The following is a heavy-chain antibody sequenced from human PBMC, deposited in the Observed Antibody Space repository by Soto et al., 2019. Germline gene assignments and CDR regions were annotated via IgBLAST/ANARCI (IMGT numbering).Heavy chain of an antibody. J-gene: IGHJ4*02. CDR3: ARLGGYYQALDS. V-gene: IGHV4-59*08. CDR1: GGSLNDYY. CDR2: IYYAGTT. D-gene: IGHD3-22*01. Sequence: QVQLQESGPGLVKPSETLSLTCTVSGGSLNDYYWSWTRQPPGKGLEWIGYIYYAGTTTYNPSLKSRVTLSVDTSKNQFSLKLNSVTAADTAVYYCARLGGYYQALDSWGQGTLVTVSS.